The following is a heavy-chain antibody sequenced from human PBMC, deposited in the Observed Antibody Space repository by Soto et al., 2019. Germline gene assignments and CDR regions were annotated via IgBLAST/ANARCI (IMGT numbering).Heavy chain of an antibody. CDR1: GGTFSSYT. J-gene: IGHJ4*02. Sequence: QVQLVQSGAEVKKPGSSVKVSCKASGGTFSSYTISWVRQAPGQGLEWMGRIIPILGIENYAQKFQGRVRITADKSTSTAYMELSSLRSEDTAVYYCARAYSSGLGFARGSDYWGQGTLVTVSS. CDR3: ARAYSSGLGFARGSDY. CDR2: IIPILGIE. D-gene: IGHD6-19*01. V-gene: IGHV1-69*02.